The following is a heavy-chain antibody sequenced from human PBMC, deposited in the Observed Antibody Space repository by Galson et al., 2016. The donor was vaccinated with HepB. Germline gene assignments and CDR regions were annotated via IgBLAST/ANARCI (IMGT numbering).Heavy chain of an antibody. CDR1: GDSVSSTGAA. V-gene: IGHV6-1*01. CDR3: ARGMSSSYHPTSHYYFDY. Sequence: CAISGDSVSSTGAAWTWIRQSPSRGLEWLGRTYYRSKWYNDFAVSVRSRITINQDTSKNQFSLQLKSVTPEDTAVYYCARGMSSSYHPTSHYYFDYRGQGTLVTVSS. D-gene: IGHD6-13*01. CDR2: TYYRSKWYN. J-gene: IGHJ4*02.